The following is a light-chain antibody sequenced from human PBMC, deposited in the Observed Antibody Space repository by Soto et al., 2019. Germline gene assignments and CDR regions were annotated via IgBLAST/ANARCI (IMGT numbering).Light chain of an antibody. CDR2: NAA. V-gene: IGKV3-11*01. Sequence: EIVLTQSPVTLSLSPGERATLSCRASQGITSSLAGYQQKPGQAPRLLIYNAAHRATGIPARFSGSGSGTDFTLSISSLEPEDFAVYYCQQRSNWPRTFGQGTKVEIK. J-gene: IGKJ1*01. CDR3: QQRSNWPRT. CDR1: QGITSS.